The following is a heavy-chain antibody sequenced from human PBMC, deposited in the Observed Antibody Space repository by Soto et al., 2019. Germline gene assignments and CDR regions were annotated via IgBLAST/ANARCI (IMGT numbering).Heavy chain of an antibody. Sequence: EVQLLESGGDLVQPGGSLRLSCAGSGFALLSFAMNWVRQAPGKGLEWVAASSGTGANAYYTDSVRGRFTVSRDNSKNMVFLEMNSMRVEETAVYYCENVVGWGQGTLVTVSS. V-gene: IGHV3-23*01. CDR2: SSGTGANA. CDR1: GFALLSFA. J-gene: IGHJ4*02. CDR3: ENVVG. D-gene: IGHD2-2*01.